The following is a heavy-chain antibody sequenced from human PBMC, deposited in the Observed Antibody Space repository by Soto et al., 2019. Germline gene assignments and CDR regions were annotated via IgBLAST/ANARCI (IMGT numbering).Heavy chain of an antibody. CDR3: ARVLNRSSRPFGY. CDR1: GYTFTMYD. D-gene: IGHD6-13*01. Sequence: ASVKVSCKASGYTFTMYDINCVRQSTGQGLDWMGWMNPNSGNTGYAQKFQGRVTMTRNTSISTAYMELSSLRSEDTAVYYCARVLNRSSRPFGYWGQGTLVTVSS. J-gene: IGHJ4*02. CDR2: MNPNSGNT. V-gene: IGHV1-8*01.